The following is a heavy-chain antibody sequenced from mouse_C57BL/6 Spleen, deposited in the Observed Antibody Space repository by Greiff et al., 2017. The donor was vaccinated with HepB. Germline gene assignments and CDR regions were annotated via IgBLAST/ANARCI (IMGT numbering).Heavy chain of an antibody. CDR3: ARVGVVAFDY. J-gene: IGHJ2*01. D-gene: IGHD1-1*01. Sequence: DVQLVESGPGLVKPSQSLSLTCSVTGYSITSGYYWNWIRQFPGNKLEWMGYISYDGSNNYNPSLKNRISITRDTSKNQFFLKLNSVTTEDTATYYCARVGVVAFDYWGQGTTLTVSS. CDR1: GYSITSGYY. CDR2: ISYDGSN. V-gene: IGHV3-6*01.